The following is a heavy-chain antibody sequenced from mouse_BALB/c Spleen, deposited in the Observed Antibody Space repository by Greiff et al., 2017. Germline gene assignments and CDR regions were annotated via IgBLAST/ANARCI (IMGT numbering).Heavy chain of an antibody. CDR2: ISYSGST. Sequence: EVQLQQSGPGLVKPSQSLSLTCTVTGYSITSDYAWNWIRQFPGNKLEWMGYISYSGSTSYNPSLKSRISITRDTSKNQFFLQLNSVTTEDTATYYCASGIGVRRRFAYWGQGTLVTVSA. V-gene: IGHV3-2*02. D-gene: IGHD2-14*01. CDR3: ASGIGVRRRFAY. J-gene: IGHJ3*01. CDR1: GYSITSDYA.